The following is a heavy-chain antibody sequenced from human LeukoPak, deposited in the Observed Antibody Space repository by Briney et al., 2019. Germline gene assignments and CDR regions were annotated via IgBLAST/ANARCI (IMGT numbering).Heavy chain of an antibody. Sequence: GRSLRLSCAASGFTFSSYGMHWVRQAPGKGLEWVAVIWYDGSNKYYADSVKGRFTISRDNSKSTLYLQMNSLRAEDTAVYYCARVYYYDSSGYYVWGQGTLVTVSS. CDR3: ARVYYYDSSGYYV. CDR1: GFTFSSYG. D-gene: IGHD3-22*01. CDR2: IWYDGSNK. J-gene: IGHJ4*02. V-gene: IGHV3-33*08.